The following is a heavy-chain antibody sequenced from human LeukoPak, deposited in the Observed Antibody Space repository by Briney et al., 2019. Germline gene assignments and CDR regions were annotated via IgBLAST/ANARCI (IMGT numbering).Heavy chain of an antibody. J-gene: IGHJ5*02. CDR2: INPNSGGT. D-gene: IGHD2-15*01. CDR1: GYTFTGYY. CDR3: ARTQDSRDWFDP. Sequence: GASVKVSCKASGYTFTGYYMHWVRQAPGQGLEWMGWINPNSGGTNYAQKFQGRVTVTRDTSISTAYMELYSLRSDDTAVYYCARTQDSRDWFDPWGQGTLVTVSS. V-gene: IGHV1-2*02.